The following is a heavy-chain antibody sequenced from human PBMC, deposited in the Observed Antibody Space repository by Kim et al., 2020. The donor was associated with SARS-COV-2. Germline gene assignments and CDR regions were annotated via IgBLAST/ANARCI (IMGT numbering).Heavy chain of an antibody. CDR3: ATSGGYCSGGSCYPFDY. CDR2: ISYDGSNK. V-gene: IGHV3-30*03. D-gene: IGHD2-15*01. CDR1: GFTFSSYG. J-gene: IGHJ4*02. Sequence: GGSLRLSCAASGFTFSSYGMHWVRQAPGKGLEWVAVISYDGSNKYYADSVKGRFTISRDNSKNTLYLQMNSLRAEDTAVYYCATSGGYCSGGSCYPFDYWGQGTLVTVSS.